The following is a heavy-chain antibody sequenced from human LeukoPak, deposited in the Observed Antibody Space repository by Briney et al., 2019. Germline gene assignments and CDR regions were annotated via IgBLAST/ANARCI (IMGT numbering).Heavy chain of an antibody. J-gene: IGHJ4*02. CDR1: GFTFSSYA. CDR3: AKDDMIVVVITWDY. V-gene: IGHV3-23*01. D-gene: IGHD3-22*01. CDR2: ISGSGGGT. Sequence: GGSLRLSCVASGFTFSSYAMSWVRQAPGKGLEWVSAISGSGGGTYYADSLKGRFTISRDNSKNTLYLQMNSLRAEDTAVYYCAKDDMIVVVITWDYWGQGTLDSVSS.